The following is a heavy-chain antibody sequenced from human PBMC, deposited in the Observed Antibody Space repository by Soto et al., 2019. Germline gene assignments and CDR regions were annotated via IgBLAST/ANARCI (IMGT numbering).Heavy chain of an antibody. CDR1: GYTFTRYA. D-gene: IGHD2-21*02. V-gene: IGHV1-3*01. CDR2: INAGSGSS. Sequence: AASVKVSCKASGYTFTRYAIQWVRQAPGQGLEWMGWINAGSGSSRYSQNFQGRVTITRDTSASTAYMELSSLIFEDTGVYYCARERAVSANFFDYWGQGTLVTVYS. J-gene: IGHJ4*02. CDR3: ARERAVSANFFDY.